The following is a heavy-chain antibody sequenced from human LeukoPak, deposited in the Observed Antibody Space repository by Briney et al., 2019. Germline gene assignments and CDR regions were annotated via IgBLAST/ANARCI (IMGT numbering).Heavy chain of an antibody. J-gene: IGHJ4*02. CDR2: INHSGST. CDR1: GGSFSGYY. Sequence: PSEALSLTCAVNGGSFSGYYWSWIRQPPGKGLEWIGEINHSGSTNYNPSLKSRVTISVDTSKNQFSLKLSSVTAADTAVYYCARAYSSSWYDYWGQGTLVTVSS. V-gene: IGHV4-34*01. CDR3: ARAYSSSWYDY. D-gene: IGHD6-13*01.